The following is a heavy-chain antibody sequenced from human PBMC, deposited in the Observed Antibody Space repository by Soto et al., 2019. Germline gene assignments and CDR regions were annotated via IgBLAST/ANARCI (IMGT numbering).Heavy chain of an antibody. Sequence: GGSLRLSCAASGFTFSSYSMNWVRQAPGKGLEWVSYISSSSSTIYYADSVKGRFTSSRANAKNSLYLQMNSLRDEDTAVYYGARAYPGYCSGGSCYYAFDIWGQGTMVTVSS. CDR3: ARAYPGYCSGGSCYYAFDI. CDR1: GFTFSSYS. CDR2: ISSSSSTI. J-gene: IGHJ3*02. V-gene: IGHV3-48*02. D-gene: IGHD2-15*01.